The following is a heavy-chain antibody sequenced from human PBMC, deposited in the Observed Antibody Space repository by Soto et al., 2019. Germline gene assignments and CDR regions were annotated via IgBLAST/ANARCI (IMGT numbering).Heavy chain of an antibody. CDR3: ARDRNSYDSSGLDY. CDR2: IWYDGINK. D-gene: IGHD3-22*01. Sequence: LRLSCAASGFTFSSYGMHWVRQAPGKGLEWVAGIWYDGINKYYADSVKGRFTISRDNSKNTLYLQMNSLRAEDTAVYYCARDRNSYDSSGLDYWGQGTLVTVSS. V-gene: IGHV3-33*01. CDR1: GFTFSSYG. J-gene: IGHJ4*02.